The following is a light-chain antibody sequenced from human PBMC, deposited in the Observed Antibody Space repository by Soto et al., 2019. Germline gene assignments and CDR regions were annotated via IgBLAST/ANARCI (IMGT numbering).Light chain of an antibody. Sequence: EIVMTQSPATVSVSPGGRATLSCRATQSVGSSLAWYQQKPGQAPRLLIYGASTRASGIPARFSGSGSGTAFHLTLSSLQSEDVAVYFCQQYRSWPPITFGQGTRLEI. J-gene: IGKJ5*01. CDR3: QQYRSWPPIT. CDR2: GAS. V-gene: IGKV3-15*01. CDR1: QSVGSS.